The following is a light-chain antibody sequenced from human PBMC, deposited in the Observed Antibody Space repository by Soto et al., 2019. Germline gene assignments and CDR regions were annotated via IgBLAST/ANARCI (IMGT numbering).Light chain of an antibody. V-gene: IGKV3-20*01. CDR3: RRYGSSRPVT. CDR1: QSFSSSN. CDR2: SAS. J-gene: IGKJ4*01. Sequence: EVVLTQSPGTLSLSPGERATLSCRASQSFSSSNLAWYQHKPGQPPKLIVYSASRSATGLPDRFSGRGAGTDFFPTISSLEPEEFVLVYCRRYGSSRPVTFGGGTKVDIK.